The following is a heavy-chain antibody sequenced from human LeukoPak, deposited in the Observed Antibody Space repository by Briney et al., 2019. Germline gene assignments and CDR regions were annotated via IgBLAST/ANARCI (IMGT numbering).Heavy chain of an antibody. J-gene: IGHJ4*02. D-gene: IGHD3-10*01. CDR1: GFTFSSYS. CDR3: ARDSGMVRGEIDY. V-gene: IGHV3-21*01. Sequence: GGSLRLSCAASGFTFSSYSMNWVRQAPGKGLEWVSSISSSSSYIYYADSVKGRFTISRDNAKNSLYLQMNSLRAEDTAVYYCARDSGMVRGEIDYWGQGTLVTVSS. CDR2: ISSSSSYI.